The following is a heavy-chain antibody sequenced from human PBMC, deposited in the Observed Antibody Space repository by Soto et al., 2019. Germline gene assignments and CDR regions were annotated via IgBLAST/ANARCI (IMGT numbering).Heavy chain of an antibody. CDR3: ARDLGKWLRLPGDY. Sequence: EVQLVESGGGLVQPGGSLRLSCGVYGFTVNSIDMSWVRQAAGKGLEWVAVIYSGGRTKYAVSVKGRVTISRVNSGNALNLQMNSLRAEDTAVYYCARDLGKWLRLPGDYWGQGTPVTVSS. J-gene: IGHJ4*02. CDR1: GFTVNSID. D-gene: IGHD5-12*01. CDR2: IYSGGRT. V-gene: IGHV3-66*01.